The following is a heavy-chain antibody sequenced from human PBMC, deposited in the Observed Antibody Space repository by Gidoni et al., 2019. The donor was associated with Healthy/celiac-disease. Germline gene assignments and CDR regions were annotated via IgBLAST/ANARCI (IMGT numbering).Heavy chain of an antibody. Sequence: QVQLVQSGAEVKKPGASVKVSCKASGYTFTSYGISWVRQAPGQGLEGMGWISADNGNTNYAQKLQGRVTMTTDTSTSTAYMELRSLRSDDTAVYDCARVMNGATDTRRNAKGGEYFQHWGQGTLVTVSS. CDR2: ISADNGNT. D-gene: IGHD1-26*01. CDR1: GYTFTSYG. V-gene: IGHV1-18*01. J-gene: IGHJ1*01. CDR3: ARVMNGATDTRRNAKGGEYFQH.